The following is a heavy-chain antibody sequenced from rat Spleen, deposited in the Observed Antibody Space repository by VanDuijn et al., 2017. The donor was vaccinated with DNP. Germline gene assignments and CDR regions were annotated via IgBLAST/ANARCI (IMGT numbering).Heavy chain of an antibody. V-gene: IGHV5S14*01. Sequence: EVQLVESGGGPVQPGRSLKLSCVASGFIFSNYGMAWVRQTPTKGLEWVASISTGGDDTYYRDSVKGRFTISRDNAKNTQYLQMDSLRSEDTATYYCARGDWELWGQGVMVTVSS. CDR2: ISTGGDDT. D-gene: IGHD5-1*01. CDR3: ARGDWEL. CDR1: GFIFSNYG. J-gene: IGHJ2*01.